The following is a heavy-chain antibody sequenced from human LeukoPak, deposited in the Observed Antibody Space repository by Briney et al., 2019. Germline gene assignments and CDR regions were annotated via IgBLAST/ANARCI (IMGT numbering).Heavy chain of an antibody. D-gene: IGHD1-7*01. V-gene: IGHV3-73*01. J-gene: IGHJ4*02. CDR3: TRHGNSGDY. Sequence: GGSLRLSCAASGFTFSGSAMHWARQASGKGLEWVGRIRSKANSYATAYAASVKGRFTISRDNSKNTAYLQMNSLKTEDTAVYYCTRHGNSGDYWGQGTLVTVSS. CDR2: IRSKANSYAT. CDR1: GFTFSGSA.